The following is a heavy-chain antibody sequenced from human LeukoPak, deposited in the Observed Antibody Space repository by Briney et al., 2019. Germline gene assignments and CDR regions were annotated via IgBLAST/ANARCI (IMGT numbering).Heavy chain of an antibody. CDR1: GGSFSDYY. Sequence: PSETPSLTCAVSGGSFSDYYWSWIRQPPGKGLGWIGEINHSGSIKYNPSLKSRVTISVDTSKNQFSLRLNSVTAADTAVYYCARSIDGYKSPEYWGQGTLVTVSS. CDR2: INHSGSI. J-gene: IGHJ4*02. D-gene: IGHD5-24*01. CDR3: ARSIDGYKSPEY. V-gene: IGHV4-34*01.